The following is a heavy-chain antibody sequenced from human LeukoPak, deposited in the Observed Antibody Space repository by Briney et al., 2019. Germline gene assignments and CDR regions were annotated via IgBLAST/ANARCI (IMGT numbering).Heavy chain of an antibody. CDR3: AKDRKAPRSSWYGWDY. V-gene: IGHV3-7*01. CDR2: IKEDGSEK. D-gene: IGHD6-13*01. J-gene: IGHJ4*02. Sequence: PGGSLRLSCAASGFTFSSYWMSWVRQAPGKGLEWVANIKEDGSEKYYVDSVKGRFTISRDNSKNTLYLQMNSLRAEDTAVYYCAKDRKAPRSSWYGWDYWGQGTLVTVSS. CDR1: GFTFSSYW.